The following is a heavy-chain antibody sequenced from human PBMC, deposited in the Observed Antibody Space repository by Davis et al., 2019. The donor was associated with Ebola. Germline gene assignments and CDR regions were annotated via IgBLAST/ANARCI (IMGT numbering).Heavy chain of an antibody. CDR1: GGSFSGYY. D-gene: IGHD3-22*01. J-gene: IGHJ2*01. V-gene: IGHV4-34*01. CDR2: INHSGST. CDR3: AREWDYYDSSGSRDWYFDL. Sequence: PSETLSLTCAVYGGSFSGYYWSWIRQPPGKGLEWIGEINHSGSTNYNPSLKSRVTISVDTSKNQFSLKLSSVTAADTAVYYCAREWDYYDSSGSRDWYFDLWGRGTLVTVSS.